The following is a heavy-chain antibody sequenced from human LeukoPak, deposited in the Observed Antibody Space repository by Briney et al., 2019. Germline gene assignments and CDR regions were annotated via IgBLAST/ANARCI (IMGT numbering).Heavy chain of an antibody. CDR2: IYYSGST. D-gene: IGHD3-16*01. Sequence: SETLSLTCTVSGGSISSYYWSWIRQPPGKGLEWIGYIYYSGSTNYNPSLKSRVTISVDTSKNQFSLKLSSVTAADTAVYYCAGGPYPYYFDYWGQGTLVTVSS. CDR3: AGGPYPYYFDY. CDR1: GGSISSYY. J-gene: IGHJ4*02. V-gene: IGHV4-59*01.